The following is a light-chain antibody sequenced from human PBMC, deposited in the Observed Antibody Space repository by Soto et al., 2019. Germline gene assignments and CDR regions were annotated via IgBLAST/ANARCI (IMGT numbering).Light chain of an antibody. V-gene: IGKV3-15*01. CDR3: QQYDNWPLT. CDR2: GAS. Sequence: EIVMTQSPDTLSVSPGERATLSCRASQSVSSNVAWYQQKPGQAPRLLIYGASTRATGIPARFSGSGSGTEFTLTISSLQSEDFAVYYCQQYDNWPLTFGGGTKVDIK. CDR1: QSVSSN. J-gene: IGKJ4*01.